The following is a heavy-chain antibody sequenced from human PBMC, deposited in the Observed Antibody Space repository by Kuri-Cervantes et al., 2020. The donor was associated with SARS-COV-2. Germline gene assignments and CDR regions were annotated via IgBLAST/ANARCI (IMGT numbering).Heavy chain of an antibody. Sequence: GRSLRPPFVASGFASSDSAMSGVGQAPGQGLGWVSSISLNGGGQYYADSVKGRFTISRDNSKNTLYLQMRSLRAEDTAVYSSAKVHSGGNAYFDYWGQGTLVTVSS. CDR1: GFASSDSA. D-gene: IGHD4-23*01. CDR3: AKVHSGGNAYFDY. J-gene: IGHJ4*02. CDR2: ISLNGGGQ. V-gene: IGHV3-23*01.